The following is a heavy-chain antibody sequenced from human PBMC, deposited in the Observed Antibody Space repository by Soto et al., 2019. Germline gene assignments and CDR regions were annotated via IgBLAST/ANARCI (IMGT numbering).Heavy chain of an antibody. D-gene: IGHD6-19*01. CDR3: ARAVAGTVFDY. V-gene: IGHV1-69*02. J-gene: IGHJ4*02. CDR2: IIPILGIA. CDR1: GGTFSSYT. Sequence: QVQLVQSGAEVKKPGSSVKVSCKASGGTFSSYTISWVRQAPGQGLEWMGRIIPILGIANYAQKFQGRVTITADKATSTAYMELSSLRSEDTAVYYCARAVAGTVFDYWGQGTLVTVSS.